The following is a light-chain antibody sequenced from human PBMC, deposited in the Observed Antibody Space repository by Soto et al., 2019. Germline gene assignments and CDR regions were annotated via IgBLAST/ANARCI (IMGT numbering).Light chain of an antibody. CDR1: SSDVGGYNY. CDR3: CSYAGSYTYV. CDR2: DVS. V-gene: IGLV2-11*01. J-gene: IGLJ1*01. Sequence: QSALPHPRSLSGSPGQSVTISCTGTSSDVGGYNYVSWYQQHPGKAPKLMIYDVSKRPSGVPDRFSGSKSGNTASLTISGLQAEDEADDYCCSYAGSYTYVLGTGTKVTGL.